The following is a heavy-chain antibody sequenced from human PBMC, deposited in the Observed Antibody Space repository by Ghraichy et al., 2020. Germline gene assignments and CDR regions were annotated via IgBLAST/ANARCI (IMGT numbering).Heavy chain of an antibody. V-gene: IGHV1-69*13. CDR1: GGTFSSYA. CDR3: ARTLYYYDSSGYYWDY. CDR2: IIPIFGTA. Sequence: SVKVSCKASGGTFSSYAISWVRQAPGQGLEWMGGIIPIFGTANYAQKFQGRVTITADESTSTAYMELSSLRSEDTAVYYCARTLYYYDSSGYYWDYWGQGTPVTVSS. J-gene: IGHJ4*02. D-gene: IGHD3-22*01.